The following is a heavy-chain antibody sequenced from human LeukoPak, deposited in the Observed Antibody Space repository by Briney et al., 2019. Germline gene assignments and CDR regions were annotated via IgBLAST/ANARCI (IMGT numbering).Heavy chain of an antibody. D-gene: IGHD6-19*01. Sequence: PGGSLRLSCAASGFTFSDYWMHWVGQAPGEGLVWVSRVSSDGTSTSYADSVKGRFTISRDNAKNTLFLQMNSLRAEDTAVYYCARALAVAGTGGHYWGQGTLVTVSP. CDR2: VSSDGTST. CDR3: ARALAVAGTGGHY. CDR1: GFTFSDYW. J-gene: IGHJ4*02. V-gene: IGHV3-74*01.